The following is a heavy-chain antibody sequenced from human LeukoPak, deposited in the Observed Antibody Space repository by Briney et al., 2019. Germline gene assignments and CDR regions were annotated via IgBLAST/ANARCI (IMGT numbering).Heavy chain of an antibody. V-gene: IGHV5-51*01. D-gene: IGHD6-19*01. Sequence: GESLKISCKGSGYSFTSYWIGWVRQMPGEGLEWMGIIYPGDSDTRYSPSFQGQVTISADKSISTAYLQWSSLKASDTAMYYCARQYVSSGWYSPFDYWGQGTLVTVSS. CDR3: ARQYVSSGWYSPFDY. CDR2: IYPGDSDT. J-gene: IGHJ4*02. CDR1: GYSFTSYW.